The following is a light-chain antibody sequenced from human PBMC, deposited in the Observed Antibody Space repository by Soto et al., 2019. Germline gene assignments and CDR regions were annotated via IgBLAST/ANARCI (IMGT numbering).Light chain of an antibody. CDR3: QQDGSSPGT. Sequence: ELVLTQSPGTLSLSPGERATLSCRASQSVSSSYLAWYQQKPGQAPRLLIYGASSRATGIPARFSGSGSGTDFTLTISRLEPEDFAVYYCQQDGSSPGTFGQGTKVEIK. CDR2: GAS. V-gene: IGKV3-20*01. CDR1: QSVSSSY. J-gene: IGKJ1*01.